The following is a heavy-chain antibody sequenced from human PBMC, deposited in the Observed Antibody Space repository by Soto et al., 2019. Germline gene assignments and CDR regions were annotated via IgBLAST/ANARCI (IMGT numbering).Heavy chain of an antibody. CDR3: ARGGSGWAEYFQH. CDR1: GGSIGSTDSY. Sequence: QVLLQESGPGLVEPSQTLSLTCTVSGGSIGSTDSYWSWIRRPPGKGLEWIGYIYYTGGTFYNPSLKSRLTISLETSSNQFSLTLTSVTATDTGIYYCARGGSGWAEYFQHWGQGTLVAVSS. J-gene: IGHJ1*01. V-gene: IGHV4-30-4*08. D-gene: IGHD6-25*01. CDR2: IYYTGGT.